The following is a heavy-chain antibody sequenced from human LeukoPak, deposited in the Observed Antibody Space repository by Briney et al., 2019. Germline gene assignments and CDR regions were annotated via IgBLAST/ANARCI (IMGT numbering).Heavy chain of an antibody. CDR1: GFTFGTYA. Sequence: GSLRLSCAASGFTFGTYAVNWVRQAPGKGPEWVSTIGGSGGTTYYADSVKGRFTISRDNSKNTLYLQMSSLRAEDTAIYYCAKDRGRYYDSSGYYWGYYFDSWGQGILVTVST. D-gene: IGHD3-22*01. CDR3: AKDRGRYYDSSGYYWGYYFDS. V-gene: IGHV3-23*01. J-gene: IGHJ4*02. CDR2: IGGSGGTT.